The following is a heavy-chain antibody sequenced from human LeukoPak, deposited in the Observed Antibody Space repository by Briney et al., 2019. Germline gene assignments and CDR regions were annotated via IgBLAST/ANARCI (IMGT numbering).Heavy chain of an antibody. V-gene: IGHV3-72*01. CDR1: GFTFSDHH. CDR2: SRNKAKSYTT. J-gene: IGHJ5*02. Sequence: PPGGSLRLSCAASGFTFSDHHMDWVRQAPGKGLEWVGRSRNKAKSYTTEYAASVKGRFSISRDDSKNSLYLQMNSLRAEDTAVYYCARDYARYDILTGPRGFDPWGQGTLVTVSS. CDR3: ARDYARYDILTGPRGFDP. D-gene: IGHD3-9*01.